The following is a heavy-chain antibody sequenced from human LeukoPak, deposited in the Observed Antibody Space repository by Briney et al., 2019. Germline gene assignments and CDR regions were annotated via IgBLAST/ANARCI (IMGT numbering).Heavy chain of an antibody. CDR1: GYTFTGYY. J-gene: IGHJ3*02. V-gene: IGHV1-2*02. D-gene: IGHD6-19*01. CDR2: INPNSGGT. CDR3: ARENSGWYPPDAFDI. Sequence: ASVKVSCKASGYTFTGYYMHWVRQAPGQGLEWMGWINPNSGGTNYAQKFQGRVTMTRHTSISTAYMELSRLRSDDTAVYYCARENSGWYPPDAFDIWGQGTMVTVSS.